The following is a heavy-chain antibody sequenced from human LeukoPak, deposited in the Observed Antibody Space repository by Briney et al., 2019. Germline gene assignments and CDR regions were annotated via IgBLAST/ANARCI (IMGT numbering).Heavy chain of an antibody. CDR1: GFIFSTYG. V-gene: IGHV3-30*02. CDR2: IRHDGSIK. D-gene: IGHD3-16*01. Sequence: GGSLRLSCAASGFIFSTYGMYWVRQAPGKGLEWVAFIRHDGSIKNYADSVKGRSTISRDNSKNTLYLQMNSLRAEDTAVYYCAKDSLADIDYWGQGTQVTVSS. J-gene: IGHJ4*02. CDR3: AKDSLADIDY.